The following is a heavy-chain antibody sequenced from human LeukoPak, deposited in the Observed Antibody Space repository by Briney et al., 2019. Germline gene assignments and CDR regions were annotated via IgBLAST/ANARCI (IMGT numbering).Heavy chain of an antibody. V-gene: IGHV1-2*02. J-gene: IGHJ6*03. CDR3: ARLGTPYGPTYRYYMDV. CDR2: INPSSGGT. D-gene: IGHD4/OR15-4a*01. Sequence: ASVKVSCKASGYTFTGYYMHWVRQAPGQGLEWMGWINPSSGGTNYAQKFQGRVTMTRDTSISTAYMELSRLRSDDTAVYYCARLGTPYGPTYRYYMDVWGKGTTVTVSS. CDR1: GYTFTGYY.